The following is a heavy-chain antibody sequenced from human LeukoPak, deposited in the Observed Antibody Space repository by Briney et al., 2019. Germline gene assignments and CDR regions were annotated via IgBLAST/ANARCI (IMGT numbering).Heavy chain of an antibody. V-gene: IGHV4-61*02. CDR2: IYTSGST. J-gene: IGHJ4*02. CDR1: GGSLSSGSYY. D-gene: IGHD3-10*01. Sequence: SETLSLTCTVSGGSLSSGSYYWSWIRQPAGKGLEWLGRIYTSGSTNYNPSLKSRVTISVDTSKNQFSLKLSSVTAADTAVYYCARGGGGVITTSFDYWGQGTLVTVSS. CDR3: ARGGGGVITTSFDY.